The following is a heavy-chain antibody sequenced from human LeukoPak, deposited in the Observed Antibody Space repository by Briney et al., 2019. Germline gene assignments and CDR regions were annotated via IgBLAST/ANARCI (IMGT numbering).Heavy chain of an antibody. V-gene: IGHV3-66*01. CDR2: IYSGGST. CDR1: GFTVSSNY. J-gene: IGHJ4*02. CDR3: ARGYYGDYEPPHY. D-gene: IGHD4-17*01. Sequence: QPGGSLRLSCAASGFTVSSNYMSWVRQAPGKGLEWVSVIYSGGSTYYADSVKGRFTISRDNSKNTLYLQMNSLRAEDTAVYYCARGYYGDYEPPHYWGQGTLVTVSS.